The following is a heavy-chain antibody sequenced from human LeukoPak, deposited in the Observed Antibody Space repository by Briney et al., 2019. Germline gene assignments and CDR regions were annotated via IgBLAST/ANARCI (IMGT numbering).Heavy chain of an antibody. J-gene: IGHJ3*01. CDR2: LNVYNGNT. D-gene: IGHD2-21*01. Sequence: ASVKVSCKASGYNFATYGITWVRQAPGQGLEWMGWLNVYNGNTNSVQKIKGRVTMTTDTSTTTVYMELRSLRSDDTAVYYCARSLQGDHFDVWGQGTMVTVSS. CDR1: GYNFATYG. V-gene: IGHV1-18*01. CDR3: ARSLQGDHFDV.